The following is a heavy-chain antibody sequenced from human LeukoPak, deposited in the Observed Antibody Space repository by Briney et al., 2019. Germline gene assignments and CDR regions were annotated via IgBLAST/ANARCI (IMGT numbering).Heavy chain of an antibody. CDR2: ISAYNGNT. Sequence: GASVKVSCRASGYSFTSYGISWVRQAPGQGLEWMGWISAYNGNTNYAQSLQGRVTMTTDTSSSTAYMELRRLRSDDTAVYYCARLWSYYSLTFDYWGQGTLVTVSS. CDR1: GYSFTSYG. D-gene: IGHD1-26*01. J-gene: IGHJ4*02. V-gene: IGHV1-18*01. CDR3: ARLWSYYSLTFDY.